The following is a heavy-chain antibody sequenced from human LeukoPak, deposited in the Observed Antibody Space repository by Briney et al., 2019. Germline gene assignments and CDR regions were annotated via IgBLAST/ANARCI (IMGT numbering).Heavy chain of an antibody. CDR1: GVSISSYY. J-gene: IGHJ6*04. CDR3: ATPSGVRGLYGMDV. D-gene: IGHD3-10*01. CDR2: IYYSGST. Sequence: SETLSLTCTVSGVSISSYYWSWIRQPPGKGLEWIGYIYYSGSTNYNPSLKSRVTISVDTSKNQFSLKLSSVTAADPAVYYCATPSGVRGLYGMDVWGKGTTVTVSS. V-gene: IGHV4-59*01.